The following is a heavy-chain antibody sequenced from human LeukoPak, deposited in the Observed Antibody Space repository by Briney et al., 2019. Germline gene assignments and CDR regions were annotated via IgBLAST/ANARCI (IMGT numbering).Heavy chain of an antibody. D-gene: IGHD3-9*01. CDR3: ARDRYDIVTGYNPLGAFDL. J-gene: IGHJ3*01. CDR1: GFTSTNYW. Sequence: GGSLRLPCAASGFTSTNYWMHWVRQDPEKGLVWVSRINIDGSSISYVDSVKGRFTISRDNAKNTLYLQMNSLRAEDTAVYYCARDRYDIVTGYNPLGAFDLWGQGTMVTVSS. V-gene: IGHV3-74*01. CDR2: INIDGSSI.